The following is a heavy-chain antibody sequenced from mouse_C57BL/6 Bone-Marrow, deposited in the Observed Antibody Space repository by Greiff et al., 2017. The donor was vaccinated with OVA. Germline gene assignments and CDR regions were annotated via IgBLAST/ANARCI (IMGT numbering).Heavy chain of an antibody. J-gene: IGHJ2*01. CDR3: ARTITTVVAHFDY. V-gene: IGHV5-17*01. CDR1: GFTFSDYG. CDR2: ISSGSSTI. D-gene: IGHD1-1*01. Sequence: EVQVVESGGGLVKPGGSLKLSCAASGFTFSDYGMHWVRQAPEKGLEWVAYISSGSSTIYYADTVKGRFTISRDNAKNTLCLQMTSLRSEDTAMYYCARTITTVVAHFDYWGQGTTLTVSS.